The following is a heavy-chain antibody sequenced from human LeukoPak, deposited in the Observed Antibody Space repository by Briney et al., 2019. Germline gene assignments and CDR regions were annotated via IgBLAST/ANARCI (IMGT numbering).Heavy chain of an antibody. CDR2: ITTSGSSI. CDR1: GFTVSSNY. CDR3: TRWFSRISRLDY. Sequence: GGSLRLSCAASGFTVSSNYMSWIRQAPGKGLEWVSYITTSGSSIYYADSVRGRFSISRDNAKNSLYLQMDSLRPEDTGVYYCTRWFSRISRLDYWGHETVVTVSS. V-gene: IGHV3-11*04. J-gene: IGHJ4*01. D-gene: IGHD6-13*01.